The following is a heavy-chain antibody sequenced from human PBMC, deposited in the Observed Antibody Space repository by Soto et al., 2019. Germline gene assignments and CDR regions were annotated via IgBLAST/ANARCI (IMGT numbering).Heavy chain of an antibody. V-gene: IGHV4-31*03. CDR1: GDSISSGSYY. J-gene: IGHJ5*02. D-gene: IGHD1-1*01. Sequence: SETLSLTCTVSGDSISSGSYYWNGIRQHPGKGLEWIGYMYYSGSTYYNPSLKSRITISRDTSKNQFSLRLSSVTAADTAMYYCERDTTELRRPGFDPWGKGILVTVSS. CDR3: ERDTTELRRPGFDP. CDR2: MYYSGST.